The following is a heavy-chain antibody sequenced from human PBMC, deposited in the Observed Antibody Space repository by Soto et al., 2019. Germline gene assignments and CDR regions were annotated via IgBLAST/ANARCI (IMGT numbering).Heavy chain of an antibody. CDR2: IYDSGST. J-gene: IGHJ4*02. CDR1: GGSISRSGYF. Sequence: QVQLQESGPGLAKPSQTLSLTCTVSGGSISRSGYFWSWIRQHPGKGLEWIGYIYDSGSTYYNPSLKSRVSLSVDTSKNQFSLNLTSVTAADTAMYYCARSSRSYFDYWGQGTLVTVSS. CDR3: ARSSRSYFDY. V-gene: IGHV4-31*03.